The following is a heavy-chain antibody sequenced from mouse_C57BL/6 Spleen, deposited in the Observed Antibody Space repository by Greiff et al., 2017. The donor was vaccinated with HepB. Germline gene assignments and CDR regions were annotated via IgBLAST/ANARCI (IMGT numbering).Heavy chain of an antibody. V-gene: IGHV1-82*01. CDR2: IYPGDGDT. Sequence: QVQLQQSGPELVKPGDSVKISCKASGYAFSSSWMNWVKQRPGKGLEWIGRIYPGDGDTNYNGKFKGKATLTADKSSSTAYMQLSSLTSEDSAVYFCARGGNYFDYWGQGTTLTVSS. J-gene: IGHJ2*01. CDR1: GYAFSSSW. CDR3: ARGGNYFDY.